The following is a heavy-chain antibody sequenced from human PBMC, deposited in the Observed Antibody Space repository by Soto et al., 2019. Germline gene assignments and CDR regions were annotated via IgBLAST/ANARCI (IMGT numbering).Heavy chain of an antibody. CDR1: GGSISSGDYY. V-gene: IGHV4-30-4*02. CDR3: ARDDSYCGGDCSDY. J-gene: IGHJ4*02. D-gene: IGHD2-21*02. CDR2: IYYSGST. Sequence: SDTLSLTCTVSGGSISSGDYYWSWIRQPPGKGLEWIGYIYYSGSTYYNPSLKSRVTISVDTSKNQFSLKLSSVTAADTAVYYCARDDSYCGGDCSDYWGQGTLVTVSS.